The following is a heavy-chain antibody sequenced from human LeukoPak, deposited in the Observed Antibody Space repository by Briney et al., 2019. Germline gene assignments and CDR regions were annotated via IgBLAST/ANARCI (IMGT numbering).Heavy chain of an antibody. CDR1: GGSISSNSYY. Sequence: SETLSLTCAVSGGSISSNSYYWGWIRQPPGKGLEWIGSIYYSGSTYYNPSLKSRVTISVDTSKNQFSLKLSSVTAADTAVYYCARDGGYSSSWPDYFDYWGQGTLVTVSS. CDR3: ARDGGYSSSWPDYFDY. D-gene: IGHD6-13*01. J-gene: IGHJ4*02. CDR2: IYYSGST. V-gene: IGHV4-39*07.